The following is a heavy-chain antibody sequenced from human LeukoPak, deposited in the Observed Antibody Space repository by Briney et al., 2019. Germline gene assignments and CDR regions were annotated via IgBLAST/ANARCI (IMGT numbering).Heavy chain of an antibody. CDR3: ARDPAGGTHFDY. Sequence: GGSLRLSCAASGFTFSDYYMSWIRQAPGKGLEWVAVISYDGSNKYYADSVKGRFTISRDNSKNTLYLQMNSLRAEDTAVYYCARDPAGGTHFDYWGQGTLVTVSS. CDR2: ISYDGSNK. CDR1: GFTFSDYY. V-gene: IGHV3-30-3*01. J-gene: IGHJ4*02.